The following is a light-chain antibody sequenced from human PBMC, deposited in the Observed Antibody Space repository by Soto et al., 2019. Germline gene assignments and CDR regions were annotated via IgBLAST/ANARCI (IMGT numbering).Light chain of an antibody. CDR1: QSVSSY. V-gene: IGKV3-11*01. CDR2: DAS. Sequence: EIVLTQSPATLSLSPGERATLSCRASQSVSSYLAWYQQKPGQAPRLLIYDASNRATGIPARFSGSGSGTDFTLTISSLGPEDFAVYSCQQRSNWPFTFVPGTKVDIK. J-gene: IGKJ3*01. CDR3: QQRSNWPFT.